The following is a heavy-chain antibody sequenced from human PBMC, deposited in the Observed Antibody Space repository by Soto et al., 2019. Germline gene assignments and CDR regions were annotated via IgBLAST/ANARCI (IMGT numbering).Heavy chain of an antibody. CDR2: ISGSGGTT. CDR1: GLTFSSYA. CDR3: AKRLSGERAFDI. V-gene: IGHV3-23*01. D-gene: IGHD3-10*01. J-gene: IGHJ3*02. Sequence: GGSLRLSCAASGLTFSSYAMSWVRQAPGKGLEWVSAISGSGGTTHYADSVKGRFTISRDNSKNTLYLQRNSLRAEGTAVYYCAKRLSGERAFDIWGQGTMVTVSS.